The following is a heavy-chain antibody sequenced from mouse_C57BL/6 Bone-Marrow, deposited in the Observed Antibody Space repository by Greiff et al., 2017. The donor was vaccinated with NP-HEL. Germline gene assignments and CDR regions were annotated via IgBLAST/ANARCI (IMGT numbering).Heavy chain of an antibody. Sequence: ESGPGLAKPSQTLSLTCSVTGYSITSDYWNWIRKFPGNKLEYMGYISYSGSTYYNPSLKSRISITRDTSKNQYYLQLNSVTTEDTATYYCARYNIYDGYYGWYFDVWGTGTTVTVSS. CDR2: ISYSGST. D-gene: IGHD2-3*01. CDR3: ARYNIYDGYYGWYFDV. CDR1: GYSITSDY. V-gene: IGHV3-8*01. J-gene: IGHJ1*03.